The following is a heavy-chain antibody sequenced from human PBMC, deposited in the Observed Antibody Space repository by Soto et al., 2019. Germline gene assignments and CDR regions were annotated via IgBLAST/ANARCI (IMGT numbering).Heavy chain of an antibody. J-gene: IGHJ4*02. CDR3: ARDRERYYGSGRYWRRFDY. CDR1: GGTFSSYA. CDR2: IIPIFGTA. Sequence: QVQLVQSGAEVKKPGSSVKVSCKASGGTFSSYAISWVRQAPGQGLEWMGGIIPIFGTANYAQKFQGRVTITADESTSTAYMDLSSLRSEDTAVYYCARDRERYYGSGRYWRRFDYWGPGTLVTVSS. V-gene: IGHV1-69*01. D-gene: IGHD3-10*01.